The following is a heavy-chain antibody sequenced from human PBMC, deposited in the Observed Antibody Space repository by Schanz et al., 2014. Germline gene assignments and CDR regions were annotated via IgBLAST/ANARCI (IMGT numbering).Heavy chain of an antibody. J-gene: IGHJ4*02. CDR2: ISGSGGST. D-gene: IGHD1-26*01. CDR1: GFTFSSYA. Sequence: PGGSLRLSCAASGFTFSSYAMSWVRQAPGKGLEWVSAISGSGGSTYYADSVKGRFTISRDSSKNTLYLQMNSLRPEDTAIYYCARDHTTESYYSAGPPIDYWGQGTLLTVSS. CDR3: ARDHTTESYYSAGPPIDY. V-gene: IGHV3-23*01.